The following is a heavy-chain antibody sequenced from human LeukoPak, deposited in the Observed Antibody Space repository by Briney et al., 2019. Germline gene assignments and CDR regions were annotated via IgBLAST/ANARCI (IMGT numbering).Heavy chain of an antibody. J-gene: IGHJ4*02. Sequence: GGSLRLSCTASGVTFGDYAMSWFRQAPGKGLEWVGFIRSKAYGGTTEYAASVKGRFTISRDDSKSIAYLQMNSLKTEDTAVYYCTRDKGLVRGVTHFDYWGQGPLVTGSS. CDR3: TRDKGLVRGVTHFDY. CDR2: IRSKAYGGTT. CDR1: GVTFGDYA. D-gene: IGHD3-10*01. V-gene: IGHV3-49*03.